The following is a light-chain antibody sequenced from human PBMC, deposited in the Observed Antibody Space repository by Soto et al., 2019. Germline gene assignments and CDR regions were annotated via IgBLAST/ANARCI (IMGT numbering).Light chain of an antibody. V-gene: IGKV3-20*01. CDR2: DAS. CDR1: QSVGRNY. CDR3: QQYASSPLT. Sequence: EIVLTQSPGTLSLSPGERATLSCRASQSVGRNYLAWYQQKPGQAPRLLIYDASSRATGIPDRFSGRGSGTDFTLFSRTLEPEDFAVDYCQQYASSPLTFGGGTKVDMK. J-gene: IGKJ4*01.